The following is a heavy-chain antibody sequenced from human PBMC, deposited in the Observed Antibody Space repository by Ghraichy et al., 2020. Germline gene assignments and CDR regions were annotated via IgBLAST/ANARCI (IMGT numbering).Heavy chain of an antibody. CDR1: GFTVSTFA. Sequence: GGSLRLSCEASGFTVSTFAMSWVRQAPGKGLEWVSGISSSGGSTFYSDSVRGRFSISRDNSKNTLHLQMNSLRDEDTALYYCTKQKGWYKENYGFDYWGPGTLVTVSS. V-gene: IGHV3-23*01. D-gene: IGHD6-19*01. CDR2: ISSSGGST. J-gene: IGHJ4*02. CDR3: TKQKGWYKENYGFDY.